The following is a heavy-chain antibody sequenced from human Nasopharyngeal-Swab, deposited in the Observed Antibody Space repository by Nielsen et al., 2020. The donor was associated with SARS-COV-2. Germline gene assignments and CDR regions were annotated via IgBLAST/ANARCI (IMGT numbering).Heavy chain of an antibody. Sequence: GESLKISCAASGFTFSNYAMYWVRQAPGKGLEWVALISYDGNNKYDADSVKGRFTISRDNAKNSLFLQMNSLRAEDTAVYYCARGYDFRSGSNAFDIWGQGTMVTVSS. D-gene: IGHD3-3*01. CDR1: GFTFSNYA. V-gene: IGHV3-30*04. J-gene: IGHJ3*02. CDR2: ISYDGNNK. CDR3: ARGYDFRSGSNAFDI.